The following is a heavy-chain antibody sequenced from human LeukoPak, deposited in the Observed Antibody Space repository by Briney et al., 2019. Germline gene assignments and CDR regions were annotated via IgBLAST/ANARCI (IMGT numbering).Heavy chain of an antibody. J-gene: IGHJ6*02. Sequence: SETLSLTCAVYGGSFSGYYWSWIRQPPGKGLEWIGEINHSGSTNYNPSLKSRVTISVDTSKNQFSLKLSSVTAADTAVYYCARGYYYGMDVWGQGTTVTVSS. CDR3: ARGYYYGMDV. CDR2: INHSGST. CDR1: GGSFSGYY. V-gene: IGHV4-34*01.